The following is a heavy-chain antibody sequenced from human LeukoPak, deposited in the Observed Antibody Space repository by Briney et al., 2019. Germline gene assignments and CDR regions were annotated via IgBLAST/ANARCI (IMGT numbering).Heavy chain of an antibody. CDR2: IYYSGST. CDR1: GGSISSYY. Sequence: SETLSLTCTVSGGSISSYYWSWSRQPTGKGLKWIGYIYYSGSTNYNPSLKSRVTISVDTSKNQFSLKLSSVTAADTAVYYCARVGLGGNYYMDVWGKGTTVTISS. V-gene: IGHV4-59*01. CDR3: ARVGLGGNYYMDV. J-gene: IGHJ6*03. D-gene: IGHD1-26*01.